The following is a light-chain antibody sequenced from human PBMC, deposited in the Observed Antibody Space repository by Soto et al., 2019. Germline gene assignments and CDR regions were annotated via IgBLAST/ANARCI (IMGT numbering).Light chain of an antibody. Sequence: QAVVTQEPSVTVSPGGTVTLTCGPSTGAVTSGHYPYWFQQKPGQAPRTLIDDTSNKHSWTPARFSGSLLGGKAALTLSGAQPEDEAEYYCLLSYGGVQRVFGGGTQLTVL. CDR1: TGAVTSGHY. CDR3: LLSYGGVQRV. CDR2: DTS. V-gene: IGLV7-46*01. J-gene: IGLJ7*01.